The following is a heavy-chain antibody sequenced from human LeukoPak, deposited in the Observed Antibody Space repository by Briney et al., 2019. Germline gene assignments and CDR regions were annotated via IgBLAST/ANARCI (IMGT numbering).Heavy chain of an antibody. V-gene: IGHV4-39*01. CDR2: IYYSGST. Sequence: SETLSLTCTVSGGSISSSSYYWGWIRQPPGKWLEWIGSIYYSGSTYYNPSLKSRVTISVDTSKNQFSLKLSSVTAADTAVYYCARRRPPAYSSSPWRSYYYYYYMDVWGKGTPVTVSS. J-gene: IGHJ6*03. D-gene: IGHD6-6*01. CDR1: GGSISSSSYY. CDR3: ARRRPPAYSSSPWRSYYYYYYMDV.